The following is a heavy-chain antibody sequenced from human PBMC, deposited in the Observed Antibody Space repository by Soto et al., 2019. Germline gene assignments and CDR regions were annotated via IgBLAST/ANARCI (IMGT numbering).Heavy chain of an antibody. J-gene: IGHJ5*02. Sequence: SETLSLTCAVYGGSFSDYYWSWIRQPPGKGLEWIGEINHSGSTNYNPSLKSRVTISVDTSKNQFSLKLSSVTAADTAVYYCARELFGRSVWFDPWGQGTPVTVSS. V-gene: IGHV4-34*01. CDR3: ARELFGRSVWFDP. CDR1: GGSFSDYY. CDR2: INHSGST. D-gene: IGHD3-10*01.